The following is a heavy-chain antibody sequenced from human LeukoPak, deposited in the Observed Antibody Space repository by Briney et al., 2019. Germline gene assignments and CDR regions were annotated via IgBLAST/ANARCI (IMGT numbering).Heavy chain of an antibody. Sequence: SETLSLTCAVYGGSFSGYYWSWIRQPPGKGLEWIGEINHSGSTNYNPSLKSRVTISVDTSKNQFSLKLSSVTAADTAVYYCASFTVTPSFFDYWGQGTLVTVSS. CDR3: ASFTVTPSFFDY. CDR1: GGSFSGYY. CDR2: INHSGST. D-gene: IGHD4-17*01. J-gene: IGHJ4*02. V-gene: IGHV4-34*01.